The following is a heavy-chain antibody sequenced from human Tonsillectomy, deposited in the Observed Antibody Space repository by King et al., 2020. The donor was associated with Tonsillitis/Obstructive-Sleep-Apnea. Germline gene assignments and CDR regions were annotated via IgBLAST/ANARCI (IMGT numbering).Heavy chain of an antibody. CDR3: AKAFSLGYYYYYIDV. V-gene: IGHV3-23*04. Sequence: VQLVESGGGLVQAGGSLRLSCAASGFTFGSYAMSWVRQAPGKGLQWVSAISGSGGSTYYADSVKGRFTISRDNSKNKLYLQMNSLRAEDTAVYSCAKAFSLGYYYYYIDVWGKGTTVTVSS. CDR2: ISGSGGST. J-gene: IGHJ6*03. CDR1: GFTFGSYA. D-gene: IGHD2/OR15-2a*01.